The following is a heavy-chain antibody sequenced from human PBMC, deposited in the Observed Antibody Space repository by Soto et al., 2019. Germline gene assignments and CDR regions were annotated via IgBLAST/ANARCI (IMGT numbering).Heavy chain of an antibody. CDR3: ARRGSGGIAVAGTSFDY. D-gene: IGHD6-19*01. Sequence: SETLSLTCAVYGGSFNGYYWSWIRPNPGKGLEWIGEINHSGSTNYNPSLKSRVTISVDTSKNQFSLKLSSVTAADTAVFYCARRGSGGIAVAGTSFDYWGQGTLVTVSS. CDR2: INHSGST. CDR1: GGSFNGYY. J-gene: IGHJ4*02. V-gene: IGHV4-34*01.